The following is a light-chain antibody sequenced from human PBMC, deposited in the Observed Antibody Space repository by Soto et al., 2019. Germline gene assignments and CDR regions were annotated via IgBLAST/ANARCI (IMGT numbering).Light chain of an antibody. CDR2: GAS. Sequence: DIRLTQSPTSLSASVGDRVTITCRASQSINNYLNWYQQKPGKAPALLIYGASNLQSGVPSRFSGGGSGTDFTLTISSLQPEDSATYFCQHSYPTPPFGPGTRLEIK. V-gene: IGKV1-39*01. J-gene: IGKJ5*01. CDR1: QSINNY. CDR3: QHSYPTPP.